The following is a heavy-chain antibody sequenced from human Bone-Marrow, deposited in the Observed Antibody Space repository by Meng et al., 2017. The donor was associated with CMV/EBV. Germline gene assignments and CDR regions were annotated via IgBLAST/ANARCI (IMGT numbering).Heavy chain of an antibody. D-gene: IGHD1-1*01. J-gene: IGHJ5*02. CDR2: IYYSGST. CDR3: AGHGNYWDANWLDP. CDR1: DGSISSSSYY. Sequence: SETLSLTCSVSDGSISSSSYYWGWIRQPPGNGLEWIGSIYYSGSTYYNPSLKSRITISVDTSKNQFSLKLNSVTAADTAVYYCAGHGNYWDANWLDPWGQGTLVTVSS. V-gene: IGHV4-39*01.